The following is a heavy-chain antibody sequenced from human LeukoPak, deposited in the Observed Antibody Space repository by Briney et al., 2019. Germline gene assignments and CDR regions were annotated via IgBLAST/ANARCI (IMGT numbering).Heavy chain of an antibody. Sequence: GGSLRLSCAASGFTFSSYEMNWVRQAPGKGLEWVSYISSSGSTIYYADSVKGRFTISGDNAKNSLYLQMNSLRAEDTAGYYCAELGITMIGGVWGKGTTVTISS. J-gene: IGHJ6*04. CDR3: AELGITMIGGV. V-gene: IGHV3-48*03. D-gene: IGHD3-10*02. CDR2: ISSSGSTI. CDR1: GFTFSSYE.